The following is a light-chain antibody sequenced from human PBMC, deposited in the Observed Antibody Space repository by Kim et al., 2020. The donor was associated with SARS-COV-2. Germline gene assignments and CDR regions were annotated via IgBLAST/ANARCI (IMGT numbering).Light chain of an antibody. Sequence: LSPGQRATLSSMASQNIDNRCLGWYQQKPGQAPRLLIYTASGRATGIPDRFSGSASGTDFTLAISRLESEDFAVYYCQQCTDSPTFGQGTKVDIK. CDR1: QNIDNRC. CDR3: QQCTDSPT. CDR2: TAS. V-gene: IGKV3-20*01. J-gene: IGKJ1*01.